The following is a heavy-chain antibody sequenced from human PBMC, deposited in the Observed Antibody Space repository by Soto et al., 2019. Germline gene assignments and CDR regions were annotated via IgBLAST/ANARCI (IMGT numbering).Heavy chain of an antibody. Sequence: QLQLQESGPAMVRPSETLSLTCTVSGGSISSGNFFWGWIRQPPGQGLEWIGSFYYTGSTYYNPSRNSRVTISIDTSKNQFSLKLDSVTAADTAVYYCARRAPNRYGHVLDFWGQGTLVTVSS. J-gene: IGHJ4*02. D-gene: IGHD5-18*01. V-gene: IGHV4-39*01. CDR3: ARRAPNRYGHVLDF. CDR2: FYYTGST. CDR1: GGSISSGNFF.